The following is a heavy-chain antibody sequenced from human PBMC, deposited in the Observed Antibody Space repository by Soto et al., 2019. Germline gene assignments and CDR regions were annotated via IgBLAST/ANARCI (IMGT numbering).Heavy chain of an antibody. D-gene: IGHD6-6*01. CDR3: AKGRGFLSSPIMSDPFAV. V-gene: IGHV3-23*01. Sequence: EVQLLDSGGGLVQPGGSLRLSCAASGFTFSHYAMNWVRQAPGKGLDWVAGVTGGGTVYYADSVKGRFTISRDNFNNTLYLQMSGLRADDTATYYCAKGRGFLSSPIMSDPFAVWGQGTVVTVSS. CDR2: VTGGGTV. J-gene: IGHJ3*01. CDR1: GFTFSHYA.